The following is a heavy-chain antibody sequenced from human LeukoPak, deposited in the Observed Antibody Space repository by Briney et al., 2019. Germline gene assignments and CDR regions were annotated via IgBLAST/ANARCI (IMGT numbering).Heavy chain of an antibody. CDR2: IYYSGST. CDR1: GGSISSGGYY. Sequence: SETLSLTCTVSGGSISSGGYYWSWIRQHPGKGLEWIGYIYYSGSTNYNPSLKSRVTISVETSKNQFSLKLSSVTAADTAVYYCARGLEGYFDYWGQGTLVTVSS. D-gene: IGHD3-16*01. CDR3: ARGLEGYFDY. J-gene: IGHJ4*02. V-gene: IGHV4-61*08.